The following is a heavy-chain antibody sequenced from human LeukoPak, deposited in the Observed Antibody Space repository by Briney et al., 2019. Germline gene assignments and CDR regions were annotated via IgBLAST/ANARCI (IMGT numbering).Heavy chain of an antibody. CDR3: ARDSAGYDFWSGYYGY. Sequence: ASVKVPCTASGGTFSSYAISWVRQAPGQGLEWMGGIIPIFGTANYAQKFQGRVTITADESTSTAYMELSSLRSEDTAVYYCARDSAGYDFWSGYYGYWGQGTLVTVSS. V-gene: IGHV1-69*13. J-gene: IGHJ4*02. CDR1: GGTFSSYA. CDR2: IIPIFGTA. D-gene: IGHD3-3*01.